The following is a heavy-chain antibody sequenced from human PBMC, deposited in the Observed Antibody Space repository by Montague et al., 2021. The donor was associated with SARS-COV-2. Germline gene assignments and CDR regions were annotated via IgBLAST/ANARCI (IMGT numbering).Heavy chain of an antibody. V-gene: IGHV2-5*02. D-gene: IGHD1-26*01. CDR3: AHRRGLLLSDAFDI. CDR2: IYWDDDN. CDR1: GFSLSTSGVG. J-gene: IGHJ3*02. Sequence: PALVKPTQTLTLTCTFSGFSLSTSGVGVGWIRQPPGKALEWLALIYWDDDNRYSPSLKSRLTITKDTSKNQVLLTMTNMDPVDTATYYCAHRRGLLLSDAFDIWGQGTMVTVSS.